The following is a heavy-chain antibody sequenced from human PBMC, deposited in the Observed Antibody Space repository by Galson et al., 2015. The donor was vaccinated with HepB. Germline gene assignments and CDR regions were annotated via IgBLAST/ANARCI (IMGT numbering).Heavy chain of an antibody. J-gene: IGHJ6*02. V-gene: IGHV4-39*07. D-gene: IGHD3-3*01. Sequence: SETLSLTCTVSGGSISSSSYFWGWIRQPPGKGLEWIGTIYYSGSTYYNPSLKSRVTISLDTSKNQFSLKLSSVTAADTAVYYCAVITVFGVVAPRYYAMDVWDQGTTVTVSS. CDR2: IYYSGST. CDR3: AVITVFGVVAPRYYAMDV. CDR1: GGSISSSSYF.